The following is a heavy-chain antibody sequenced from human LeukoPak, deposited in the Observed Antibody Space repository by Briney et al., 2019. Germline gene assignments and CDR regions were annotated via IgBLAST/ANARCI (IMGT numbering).Heavy chain of an antibody. V-gene: IGHV3-21*01. D-gene: IGHD6-13*01. CDR1: GFTFSSYS. Sequence: GVSLRLSCAASGFTFSSYSMNWVRQAPGKGLEWVSSISSSSSYIYYADSVKGRFTISRDNAKNSLYLQMNSLRAEDTAVYYCARDHGSSWYARPGYFDYWGQGTPVTVSS. CDR2: ISSSSSYI. CDR3: ARDHGSSWYARPGYFDY. J-gene: IGHJ4*02.